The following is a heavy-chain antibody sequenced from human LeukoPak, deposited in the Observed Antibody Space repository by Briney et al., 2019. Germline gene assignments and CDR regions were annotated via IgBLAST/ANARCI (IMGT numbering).Heavy chain of an antibody. J-gene: IGHJ4*02. D-gene: IGHD4-17*01. CDR3: ARDDGDRGDYFDY. CDR1: GYTFTGYY. V-gene: IGHV1-2*02. CDR2: INPNSGGT. Sequence: ASVKVSCKASGYTFTGYYMHWVRQAPGQGLEWMGWINPNSGGTNYAQKLQGRVTMTTDTSTSTAYMELRSLRSDDTAVYYCARDDGDRGDYFDYWGQGTLVTVSS.